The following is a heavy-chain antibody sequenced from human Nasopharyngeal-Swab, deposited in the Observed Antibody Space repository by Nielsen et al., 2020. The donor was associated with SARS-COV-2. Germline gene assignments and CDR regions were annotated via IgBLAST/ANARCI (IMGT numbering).Heavy chain of an antibody. J-gene: IGHJ6*02. Sequence: SQTLSLTCPLSTRSISSSSYYWGWIRHPPGKGLEWIGRIYDSGSTYYNPSLKSRVTMSVDTSMQQFSLRLSSVTAADTAVYYCARQPFYYGMDVWGQGTTVTVSS. CDR2: IYDSGST. CDR1: TRSISSSSYY. CDR3: ARQPFYYGMDV. V-gene: IGHV4-39*01.